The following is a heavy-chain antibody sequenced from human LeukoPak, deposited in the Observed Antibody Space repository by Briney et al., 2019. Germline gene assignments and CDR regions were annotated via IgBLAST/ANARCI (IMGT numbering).Heavy chain of an antibody. J-gene: IGHJ4*02. CDR3: ARYDILTGNRHFDY. V-gene: IGHV4-38-2*02. D-gene: IGHD3-9*01. CDR2: IYHSGST. CDR1: GYSISSGYY. Sequence: SETLSLTCTVSGYSISSGYYWGWIRQPPGKGLEWIGSIYHSGSTYYNPSLKSRVTISVDTSKNQFSLKLSSVTAADTAVYYCARYDILTGNRHFDYWGQGTLVTVSS.